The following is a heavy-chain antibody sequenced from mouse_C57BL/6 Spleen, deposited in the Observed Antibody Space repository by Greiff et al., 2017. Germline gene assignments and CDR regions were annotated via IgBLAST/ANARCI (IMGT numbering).Heavy chain of an antibody. V-gene: IGHV6-3*01. Sequence: EVHLVESGGGLVQPGGSMKLSCVASGFTFSNYWMNWVRQSPEKGLEWVAQIRLKSDNYATNYAESVKGRFTISRDDSKSSVYLQMNNLRAEDTGIYYCTGGYYVWYYAMDYWGQGTSVTVSS. J-gene: IGHJ4*01. CDR3: TGGYYVWYYAMDY. CDR2: IRLKSDNYAT. CDR1: GFTFSNYW. D-gene: IGHD2-3*01.